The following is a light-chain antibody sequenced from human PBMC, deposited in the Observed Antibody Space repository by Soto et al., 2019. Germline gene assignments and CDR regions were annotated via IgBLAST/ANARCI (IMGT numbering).Light chain of an antibody. J-gene: IGKJ4*01. CDR3: MQALQTPLT. Sequence: DVVMTQSPLSLPVTPGEPASISCRSSQSLLHSDGYNYLDWLLQRPGQSPQVLIYLGSNRAPGVPDRFSGSGSGTDFTLQISRVEAEDVGVYYCMQALQTPLTFGGGTKVEIK. CDR1: QSLLHSDGYNY. CDR2: LGS. V-gene: IGKV2-28*01.